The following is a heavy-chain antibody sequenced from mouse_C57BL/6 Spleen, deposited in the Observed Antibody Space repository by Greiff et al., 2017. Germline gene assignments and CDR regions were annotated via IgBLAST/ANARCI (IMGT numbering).Heavy chain of an antibody. CDR2: INPNNGTT. Sequence: VQLQQSGPELVKPGASVKISCKASGYSFTDYNMNWVKQSNGQSLEWIGVINPNNGTTSYNQKFKGKATLTVDQSSSTAYMQLNSLTSEDSAVYSCASAYYYSSSYRGYYAMDYWGQGTSVTVSS. CDR3: ASAYYYSSSYRGYYAMDY. J-gene: IGHJ4*01. V-gene: IGHV1-39*01. CDR1: GYSFTDYN. D-gene: IGHD1-1*01.